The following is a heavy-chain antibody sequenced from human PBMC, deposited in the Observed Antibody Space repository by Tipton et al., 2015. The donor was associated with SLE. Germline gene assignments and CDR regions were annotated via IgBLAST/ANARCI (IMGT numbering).Heavy chain of an antibody. CDR2: ISHSGST. V-gene: IGHV4-34*01. Sequence: TLSLTCTVSGGSISSYYWSWIRQPPGKGLEWIGEISHSGSTDYNPSLKSRVTISVDTSKNQFSLKLSSVTAADTAVYYCARSPYYDILTGYSPYCFDYWGQGTLATVSS. CDR1: GGSISSYY. CDR3: ARSPYYDILTGYSPYCFDY. J-gene: IGHJ4*02. D-gene: IGHD3-9*01.